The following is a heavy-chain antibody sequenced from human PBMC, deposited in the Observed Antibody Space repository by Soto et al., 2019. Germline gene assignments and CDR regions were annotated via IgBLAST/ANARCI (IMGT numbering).Heavy chain of an antibody. CDR3: ARVDYGGNSGPHFDY. Sequence: PSETLSLTCAVYGGSFSGYYWSWIRQPPGKGLEWIGEINHSGSTNYNPSLKSRVTISVDTSKNQFSLKLSSVTAADTAVYYCARVDYGGNSGPHFDYWGQGTLVTVSS. V-gene: IGHV4-34*01. D-gene: IGHD4-17*01. J-gene: IGHJ4*02. CDR2: INHSGST. CDR1: GGSFSGYY.